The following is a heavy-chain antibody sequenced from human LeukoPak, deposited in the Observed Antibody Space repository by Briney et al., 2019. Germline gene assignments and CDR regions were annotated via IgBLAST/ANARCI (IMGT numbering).Heavy chain of an antibody. CDR1: GFTFSGYD. CDR3: ARLRYYGMDV. CDR2: TSSSSTI. Sequence: GGSLRLSCAASGFTFSGYDMSWVRQAPGKGLEWVSYTSSSSTIYYADSVKSRFTIFRDNAKNSLYLQMNSLRAEDTAVYYCARLRYYGMDVWGQGTTVTVSS. V-gene: IGHV3-69-1*01. J-gene: IGHJ6*02.